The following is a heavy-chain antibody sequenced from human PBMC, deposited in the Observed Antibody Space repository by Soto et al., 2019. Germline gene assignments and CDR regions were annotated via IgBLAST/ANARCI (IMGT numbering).Heavy chain of an antibody. Sequence: EVQLVESGEGWCQPGGSLKLPWPPLGLPFGASPLKWVRKPSGRGLDWFARTGRGGESYAKTYDVSVKGRFTISRDDSKKTAYLQMNSLESEDTAVYYCSRDDSDWFFNWGRGTLVTVSS. CDR1: GLPFGASP. D-gene: IGHD3-9*01. J-gene: IGHJ4*02. V-gene: IGHV3-73*02. CDR3: SRDDSDWFFN. CDR2: TGRGGESYAK.